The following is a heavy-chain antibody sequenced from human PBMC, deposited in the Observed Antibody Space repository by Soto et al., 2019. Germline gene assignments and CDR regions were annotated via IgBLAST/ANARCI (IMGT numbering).Heavy chain of an antibody. CDR1: GFSLSNARMG. D-gene: IGHD6-13*01. V-gene: IGHV2-26*01. CDR3: ARIPRPPGTWIDY. J-gene: IGHJ4*02. Sequence: SGPTLVNPTETLTLTCTVSGFSLSNARMGVSWIRQPPGKALEWLAHIFSNDEKSYSISLKSRLTISKDTSKSQVVLTMTNMDPVDTATYYCARIPRPPGTWIDYWGQGTLVTVSS. CDR2: IFSNDEK.